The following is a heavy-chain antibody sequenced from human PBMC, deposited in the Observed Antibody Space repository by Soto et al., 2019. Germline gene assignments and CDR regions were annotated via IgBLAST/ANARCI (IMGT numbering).Heavy chain of an antibody. CDR3: ATDQLSVVVAATMAFDI. CDR2: FDPEDGET. J-gene: IGHJ3*02. Sequence: ASVKVSCKVSGYTLTELSMHWVRQAPGKGLEWMGGFDPEDGETIYAQKFQGRVTMTEDTSTDTAYMELSSLRSEDTAVYYCATDQLSVVVAATMAFDIWGQGTMVTVSS. D-gene: IGHD2-15*01. CDR1: GYTLTELS. V-gene: IGHV1-24*01.